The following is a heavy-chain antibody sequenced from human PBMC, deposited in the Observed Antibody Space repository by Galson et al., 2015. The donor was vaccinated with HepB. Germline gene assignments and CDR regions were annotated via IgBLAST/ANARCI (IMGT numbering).Heavy chain of an antibody. CDR1: GFTFSSYA. CDR2: ISYDGSNK. CDR3: AKDRGDYYGSGSWFDP. D-gene: IGHD3-10*01. Sequence: SLRLSCAASGFTFSSYAMHWVRQAPGKGLEWVAVISYDGSNKYYADSVKGRFTISRDNSKNTLYLQMNSLRAEDTAVYYCAKDRGDYYGSGSWFDPWGQGTLVTVSS. V-gene: IGHV3-30*18. J-gene: IGHJ5*02.